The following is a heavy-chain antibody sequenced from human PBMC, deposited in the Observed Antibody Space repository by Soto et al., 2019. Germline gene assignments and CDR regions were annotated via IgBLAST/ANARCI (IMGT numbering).Heavy chain of an antibody. CDR3: ARVGCYDGSGYNAFGV. CDR1: GGSISSGGYY. V-gene: IGHV4-31*03. D-gene: IGHD3-22*01. Sequence: QVQLQESGPGLVMPPQTLSLTCTVSGGSISSGGYYWSWIRQHPGKGLEWIGYIYYSGSTYYNPSLKSRVTISVDTSKNQFSLKLSSVTAADTAVYYCARVGCYDGSGYNAFGVWGQGTLVTVSS. J-gene: IGHJ3*01. CDR2: IYYSGST.